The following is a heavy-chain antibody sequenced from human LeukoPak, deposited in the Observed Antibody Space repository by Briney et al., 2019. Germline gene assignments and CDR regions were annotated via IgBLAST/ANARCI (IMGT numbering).Heavy chain of an antibody. CDR3: ASQGRGYTYGYFDY. D-gene: IGHD5-18*01. Sequence: SETLSLTCAVYGGSFSGYYWSWIRQPPGKGLEWIGEINHSGSTNYNPSLKSRVTISVDTSKNQFSLKLSSVTAAGTAVYYCASQGRGYTYGYFDYWGQGTLVTVSS. V-gene: IGHV4-34*01. CDR2: INHSGST. CDR1: GGSFSGYY. J-gene: IGHJ4*02.